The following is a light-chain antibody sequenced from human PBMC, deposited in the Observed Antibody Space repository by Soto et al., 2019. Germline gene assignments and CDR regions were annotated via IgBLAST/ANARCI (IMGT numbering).Light chain of an antibody. CDR3: SSYTSTSTVI. CDR1: SRDVGGYFY. J-gene: IGLJ2*01. CDR2: DVS. V-gene: IGLV2-14*01. Sequence: QSVLTQPASVSGSPGQSITISCTGTSRDVGGYFYVSWFQQHPYKAPKLMIYDVSNRPSGVFYRFSGSKSGNTASLTISGLQAEDEADYYCSSYTSTSTVIFGGGTKVTVL.